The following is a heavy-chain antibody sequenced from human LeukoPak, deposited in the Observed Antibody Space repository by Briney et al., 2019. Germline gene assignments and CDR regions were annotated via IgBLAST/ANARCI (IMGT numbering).Heavy chain of an antibody. CDR3: VREPFSHTSNYFDN. Sequence: TGGSLRISCAASGFMFDDYAMHWVRQVPGRGLEWVSLNSGDGVSSFYADSVKGRFTISRDNNNSSLSLQMRRLTTEDTAFYYRVREPFSHTSNYFDNWGQGVLVTVSS. V-gene: IGHV3-43*02. J-gene: IGHJ4*02. D-gene: IGHD1-26*01. CDR2: NSGDGVSS. CDR1: GFMFDDYA.